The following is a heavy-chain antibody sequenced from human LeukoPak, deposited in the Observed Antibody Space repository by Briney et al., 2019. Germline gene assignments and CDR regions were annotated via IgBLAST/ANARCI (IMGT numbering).Heavy chain of an antibody. CDR3: ARMVNYFRETYYFDY. V-gene: IGHV3-53*01. Sequence: GGSLRLSCAASGFTVSSNYMSWVRQAPGKGLEWVSVIYSGGSTYYADSVKGRFTISRDNAKNSLYLQMNNLRAEDTALYYCARMVNYFRETYYFDYWGQGTLVTVSS. J-gene: IGHJ4*02. CDR1: GFTVSSNY. D-gene: IGHD3-10*02. CDR2: IYSGGST.